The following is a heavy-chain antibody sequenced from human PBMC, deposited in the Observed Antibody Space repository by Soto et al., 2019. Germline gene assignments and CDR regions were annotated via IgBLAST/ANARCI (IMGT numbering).Heavy chain of an antibody. Sequence: GGSLRLSCAASGFTFSSYAMHWVRQAPGKGLEWVAVISYDGSNKYYADSVKGRFTISRDNSKNTLYLQMNSLRAEDTAVYYCARGGSYSIRYYFDYWGQG. J-gene: IGHJ4*02. V-gene: IGHV3-30-3*01. D-gene: IGHD1-26*01. CDR2: ISYDGSNK. CDR3: ARGGSYSIRYYFDY. CDR1: GFTFSSYA.